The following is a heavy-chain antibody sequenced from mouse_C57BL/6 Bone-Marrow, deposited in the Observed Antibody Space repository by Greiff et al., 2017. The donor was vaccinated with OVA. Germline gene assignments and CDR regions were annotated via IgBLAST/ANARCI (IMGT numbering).Heavy chain of an antibody. Sequence: EVKLVESGGGLVKPGGSLKLSCAASGFTFSSYAMSWVRQTPEKRPEWVATISDGGSYTYYPDNVKGRFTISRDNAKNNLYLQMSHLKSEDTAMYYCAREGLLLRYAMDYWGQGTSVTVSS. V-gene: IGHV5-4*01. J-gene: IGHJ4*01. CDR1: GFTFSSYA. CDR3: AREGLLLRYAMDY. D-gene: IGHD1-1*01. CDR2: ISDGGSYT.